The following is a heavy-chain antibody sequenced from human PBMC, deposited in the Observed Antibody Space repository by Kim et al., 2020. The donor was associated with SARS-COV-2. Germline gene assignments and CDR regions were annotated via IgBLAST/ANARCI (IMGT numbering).Heavy chain of an antibody. CDR2: IYPGDSDT. CDR3: ARLVSGAYYVGSTYYFDY. V-gene: IGHV5-51*01. Sequence: GESLKISCKGSGYKFTNYWIGWVRQMPGKGLEWMTIIYPGDSDTRYSPSFQGQVTISADTSISTAYLQWSSLKASDTAMYYCARLVSGAYYVGSTYYFDYWGRGTLVTVSS. D-gene: IGHD1-26*01. CDR1: GYKFTNYW. J-gene: IGHJ4*02.